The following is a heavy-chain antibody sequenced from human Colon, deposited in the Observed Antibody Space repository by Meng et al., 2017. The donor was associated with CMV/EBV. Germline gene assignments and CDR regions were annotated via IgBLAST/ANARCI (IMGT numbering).Heavy chain of an antibody. J-gene: IGHJ5*02. Sequence: ASAYTSHDYDINWVRQAPGQGLEWMGWINPNSGGTNYAQKFEGRVTMTRDTSISTAYMEMRRLTSDDTAVYYCARDWLGFKVWFGPWGQGTLVTVSS. D-gene: IGHD3-3*01. CDR2: INPNSGGT. CDR3: ARDWLGFKVWFGP. V-gene: IGHV1-2*02. CDR1: AYTSHDYD.